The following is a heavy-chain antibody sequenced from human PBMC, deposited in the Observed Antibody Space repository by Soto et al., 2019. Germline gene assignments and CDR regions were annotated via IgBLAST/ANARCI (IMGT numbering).Heavy chain of an antibody. CDR3: AHSPFYDSSGYPDY. V-gene: IGHV2-5*01. CDR2: IYWNDDK. Sequence: SGPTLVNPTQTLTLTCTFSGFSLSSSGMGVSWIRQPPGKALEWLALIYWNDDKRYSPSLKSRLTITKDTSKNQVVLTMTNMDPVDAATYYCAHSPFYDSSGYPDYWGQGTLVTVSS. CDR1: GFSLSSSGMG. J-gene: IGHJ4*02. D-gene: IGHD3-22*01.